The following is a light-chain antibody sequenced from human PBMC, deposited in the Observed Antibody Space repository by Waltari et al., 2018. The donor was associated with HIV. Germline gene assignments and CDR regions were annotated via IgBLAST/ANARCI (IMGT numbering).Light chain of an antibody. CDR3: QAWDSSTGV. J-gene: IGLJ2*01. V-gene: IGLV3-1*01. CDR2: QDT. CDR1: KLGDKY. Sequence: SYELTQPPSVSVSPGQTASITCSGDKLGDKYSCWYQQRPGQSPVFVIYQDTKRPSGIPGRFSGSNAWNTATLTISGTQALDEADYYCQAWDSSTGVFGGGTKLTVL.